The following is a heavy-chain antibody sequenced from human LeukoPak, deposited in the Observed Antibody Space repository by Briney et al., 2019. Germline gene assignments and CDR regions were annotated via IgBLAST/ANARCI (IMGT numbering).Heavy chain of an antibody. D-gene: IGHD3-22*01. CDR2: ISSSGSTI. J-gene: IGHJ3*02. CDR3: ALYYDSSGLDAFDI. CDR1: GFTFSSYE. Sequence: GGSLRLSCAASGFTFSSYEMNWVRQAPGKGLEWVSYISSSGSTIYYADSVKGRFTISRDNAKNSLYLQMNSLRAEDTAVYYCALYYDSSGLDAFDIWGQGTMVTVSS. V-gene: IGHV3-48*03.